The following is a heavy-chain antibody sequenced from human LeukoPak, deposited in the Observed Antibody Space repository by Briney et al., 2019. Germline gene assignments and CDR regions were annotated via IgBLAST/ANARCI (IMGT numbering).Heavy chain of an antibody. J-gene: IGHJ3*02. CDR3: ARILAYCGGDCYLYAFDI. CDR2: IYTSGST. D-gene: IGHD2-21*02. Sequence: SETLSLTCTVSGGSIRGGIYYWSWIRQPAGKGLEWIGRIYTSGSTNYNPSLKSRVTISVDTSKNQFSLNLTSVTAADTAVYYCARILAYCGGDCYLYAFDIWGQGTMVTVSS. CDR1: GGSIRGGIYY. V-gene: IGHV4-61*02.